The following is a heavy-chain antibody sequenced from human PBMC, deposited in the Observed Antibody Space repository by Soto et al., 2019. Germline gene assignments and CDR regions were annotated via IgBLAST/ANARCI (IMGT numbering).Heavy chain of an antibody. J-gene: IGHJ4*02. Sequence: SETLSLTCTVSGGSISSYYWSWIRQPPGKGLEWIGYIYYSGSTNYNPSLKSRVTISVDTSKNQFSLKLSSVTAADTAVYYCAKMGEQWLGYLDYWGQGTLVTVS. D-gene: IGHD6-19*01. V-gene: IGHV4-59*01. CDR2: IYYSGST. CDR1: GGSISSYY. CDR3: AKMGEQWLGYLDY.